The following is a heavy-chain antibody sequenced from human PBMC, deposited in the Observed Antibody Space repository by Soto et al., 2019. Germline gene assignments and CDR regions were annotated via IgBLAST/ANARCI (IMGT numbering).Heavy chain of an antibody. V-gene: IGHV3-30-3*01. J-gene: IGHJ4*02. D-gene: IGHD2-15*01. CDR1: GFTFSSYA. Sequence: QVQLVESGGGVVQPGRSLRLSCAASGFTFSSYAMHWVRQAPGTGLERVAVISYEGSNKYYADSVKGRFTISRDNSKNTLYLQMSSLRAEDRAVYYCARVPSSSGRAHFDYWGQGTLVTVSS. CDR2: ISYEGSNK. CDR3: ARVPSSSGRAHFDY.